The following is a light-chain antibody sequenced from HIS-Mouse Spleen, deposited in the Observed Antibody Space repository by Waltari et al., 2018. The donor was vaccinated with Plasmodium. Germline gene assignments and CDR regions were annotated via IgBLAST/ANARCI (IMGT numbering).Light chain of an antibody. CDR1: ALPKKY. V-gene: IGLV3-10*01. CDR3: YSTDSSGNHRV. CDR2: EDS. J-gene: IGLJ3*02. Sequence: SYELTQPPSVSVSPGQTARITCSGDALPKKYAYWYQPKSGQAPGLVIYEDSKRPSGIPERCSGSSSGTMATLTISGAQVEDEADYYCYSTDSSGNHRVFGGGTKLTVL.